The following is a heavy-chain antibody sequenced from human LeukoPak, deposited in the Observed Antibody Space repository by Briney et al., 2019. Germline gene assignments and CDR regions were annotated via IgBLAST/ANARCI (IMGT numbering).Heavy chain of an antibody. CDR2: IKSDGSRT. V-gene: IGHV3-74*01. Sequence: PGGSLRLSCAASGFTFSSYWMHWVRQAPGKGLVWVSRIKSDGSRTDYADSVKGRFTISRDNAKNTLYLQMNSLRAEDTAVYYCAKGSYRSLGYYYYMDVWGKGTTVTVSS. J-gene: IGHJ6*03. CDR1: GFTFSSYW. CDR3: AKGSYRSLGYYYYMDV.